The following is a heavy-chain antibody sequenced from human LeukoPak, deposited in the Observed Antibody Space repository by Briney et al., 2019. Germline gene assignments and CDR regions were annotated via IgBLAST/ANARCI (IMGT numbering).Heavy chain of an antibody. D-gene: IGHD6-13*01. CDR1: GGSISSSSYY. V-gene: IGHV4-39*07. CDR3: AREGLSIAAAPSYFDY. J-gene: IGHJ4*02. Sequence: SETLSLTCTVSGGSISSSSYYWGWIRQPPGKGLEWIGSIYYSGSTYYNPSLKSRVTISVDTSKNQFSLKLSSVTAADTAVYYCAREGLSIAAAPSYFDYWGQGTLVTVSS. CDR2: IYYSGST.